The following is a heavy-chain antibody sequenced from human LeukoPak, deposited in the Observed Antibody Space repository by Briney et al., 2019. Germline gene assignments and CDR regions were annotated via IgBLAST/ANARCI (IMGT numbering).Heavy chain of an antibody. J-gene: IGHJ4*02. V-gene: IGHV4-31*11. Sequence: SETLSLTCAVYGGSFSGYYWSWIRQHPGKGLEWIGYTYYSGSTYYNPSLKSRVTISVDTSKNQFSLKLSSVTAADTAVYYCAREGSHDSSGYYSYYFDYWGQGTLVTVSS. CDR1: GGSFSGYY. CDR3: AREGSHDSSGYYSYYFDY. CDR2: TYYSGST. D-gene: IGHD3-22*01.